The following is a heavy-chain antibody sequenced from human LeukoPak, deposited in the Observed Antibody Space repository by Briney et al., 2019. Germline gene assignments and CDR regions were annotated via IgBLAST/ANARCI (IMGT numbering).Heavy chain of an antibody. D-gene: IGHD1-26*01. CDR3: TTENHSGPYYYYYYMDV. Sequence: GRSLRLSCAASGFTFDDYAMHWVRQAPGKGLEWVSGISWNSGSIGYADSVKGRFTISRDNAKNSLYLQMNSLKTEDTAVYYCTTENHSGPYYYYYYMDVWGKGTTVTVSS. CDR2: ISWNSGSI. CDR1: GFTFDDYA. J-gene: IGHJ6*03. V-gene: IGHV3-9*01.